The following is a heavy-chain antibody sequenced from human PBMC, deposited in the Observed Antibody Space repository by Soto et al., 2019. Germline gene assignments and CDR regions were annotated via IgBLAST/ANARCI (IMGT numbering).Heavy chain of an antibody. CDR2: ISGSGSRT. V-gene: IGHV3-23*01. Sequence: VGSLRLSCAASGFTFSSYAMSWVRQAPGKGLEWVSAISGSGSRTYYADSVKGRFTFSRDNSKKTLYLQMNSLRAEDTAVYFCAKGTYRDYVYWDHAFDIWGQGTMVTVSS. CDR3: AKGTYRDYVYWDHAFDI. J-gene: IGHJ3*02. CDR1: GFTFSSYA. D-gene: IGHD4-17*01.